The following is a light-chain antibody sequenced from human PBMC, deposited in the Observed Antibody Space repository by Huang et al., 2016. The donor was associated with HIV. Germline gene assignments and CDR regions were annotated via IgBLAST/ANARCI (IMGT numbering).Light chain of an antibody. Sequence: DVVMTQSPLSLPVTLGQPASISCRSSQSLVHSDGNTYLNWFHQRPGQSPSRLIYKVSNRDSVVPDRFSGSGSGTDFTLKISRVEAEDVGVYYCMQGTHWPLTFGGGTKVEIK. CDR2: KVS. V-gene: IGKV2-30*02. J-gene: IGKJ4*01. CDR3: MQGTHWPLT. CDR1: QSLVHSDGNTY.